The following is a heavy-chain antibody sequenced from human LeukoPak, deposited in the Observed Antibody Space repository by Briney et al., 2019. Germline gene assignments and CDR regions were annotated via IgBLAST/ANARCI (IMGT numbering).Heavy chain of an antibody. J-gene: IGHJ4*02. CDR3: ARDRWDSSGYYSLYY. CDR1: GGSISSYY. V-gene: IGHV4-59*01. CDR2: IYYSGSI. Sequence: SETLSLTCTVSGGSISSYYWSWIRQPPGKGLEWIGYIYYSGSINYNPSLKSRVTISVSTPKNQFSLKLSSVTAADTAVYYCARDRWDSSGYYSLYYWGQGTLVTVSS. D-gene: IGHD3-22*01.